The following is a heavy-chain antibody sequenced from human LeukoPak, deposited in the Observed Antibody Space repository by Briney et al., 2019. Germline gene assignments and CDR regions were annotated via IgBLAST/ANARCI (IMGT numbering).Heavy chain of an antibody. CDR2: ISSSGSTI. J-gene: IGHJ6*04. V-gene: IGHV3-48*03. Sequence: GGSLRLPCAASGFTFSSYEMNWVRQAPGKGLEWVSYISSSGSTIYYADSVKGRFTISRDNAKNSLYLQMNSLRAEDTAVYYCARDRYYYYGTDVWGKGTTVTVSS. CDR3: ARDRYYYYGTDV. CDR1: GFTFSSYE.